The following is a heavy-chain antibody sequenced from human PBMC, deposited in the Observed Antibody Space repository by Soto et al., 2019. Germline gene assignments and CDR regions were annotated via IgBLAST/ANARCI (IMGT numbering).Heavy chain of an antibody. CDR1: GDSVSSNSAA. Sequence: QSQTLSLTCAISGDSVSSNSAAWNWIRQSPSRGLEWLGRTYFRSKWDNDYAVSVKSRITINPDTSKNQFSLQLNSVTPEDTAVYYCARGRVVVVAATPANWFDPWGQGTLVTVSS. CDR3: ARGRVVVVAATPANWFDP. V-gene: IGHV6-1*01. CDR2: TYFRSKWDN. D-gene: IGHD2-15*01. J-gene: IGHJ5*02.